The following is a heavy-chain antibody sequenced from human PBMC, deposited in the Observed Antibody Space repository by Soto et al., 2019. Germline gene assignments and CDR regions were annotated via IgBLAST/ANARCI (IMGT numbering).Heavy chain of an antibody. J-gene: IGHJ5*02. CDR3: AKGFSGWYNWFDP. CDR1: GFTFSSYA. D-gene: IGHD6-19*01. V-gene: IGHV3-23*01. CDR2: ISGSGDST. Sequence: GGSLRLSCAASGFTFSSYAMSWVRQVPGKGLEWVSGISGSGDSTYYADSVKGRFTISRDTSKNTLYLQMNSLRADDTAVYYCAKGFSGWYNWFDPWGQGTLVTVSS.